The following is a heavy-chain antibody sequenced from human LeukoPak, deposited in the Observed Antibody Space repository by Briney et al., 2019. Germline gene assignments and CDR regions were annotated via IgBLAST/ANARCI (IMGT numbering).Heavy chain of an antibody. CDR1: GGSFSGYY. CDR2: ISISGNTI. Sequence: LSLTCAVYGGSFSGYYWSWIRQPPGKGLEWVSYISISGNTIYYADSVKGRFTISRDNAKNSLYLQMNSLRAEDTAIYYCARGRSGWYHNFDYWGQGTLVTVSS. J-gene: IGHJ4*02. V-gene: IGHV3-11*04. D-gene: IGHD6-19*01. CDR3: ARGRSGWYHNFDY.